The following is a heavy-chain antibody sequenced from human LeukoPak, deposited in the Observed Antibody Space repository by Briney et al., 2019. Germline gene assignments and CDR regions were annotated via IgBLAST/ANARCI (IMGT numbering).Heavy chain of an antibody. CDR1: GGSFSGYY. CDR2: INHSGST. D-gene: IGHD6-19*01. V-gene: IGHV4-34*01. CDR3: ARDRIAVAGTGFDY. Sequence: PSETLSLTCAVYGGSFSGYYWSWIRQPPGKGLEWIGEINHSGSTNYNPSLKSRVTISVDTSKNQFSLKLSSVTAADTAVYYCARDRIAVAGTGFDYWGQGTLVTVSS. J-gene: IGHJ4*02.